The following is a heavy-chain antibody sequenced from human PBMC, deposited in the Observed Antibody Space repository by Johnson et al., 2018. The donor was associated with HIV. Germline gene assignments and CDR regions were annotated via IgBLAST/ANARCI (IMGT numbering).Heavy chain of an antibody. CDR2: IKSKTDGETT. CDR1: GFTVSSNY. CDR3: SKDVLYLGYCRGCGCWEDGFDV. D-gene: IGHD2-15*01. V-gene: IGHV3-15*05. J-gene: IGHJ3*01. Sequence: VQLVESGGGLIQPGGSLRLSCAASGFTVSSNYMSWVRQAPGKGLEWVGRIKSKTDGETTDYAAPVKGRFTISRDDSKNTLYLQMNSLRAEDTAVYYCSKDVLYLGYCRGCGCWEDGFDVWGQGTMVTVSS.